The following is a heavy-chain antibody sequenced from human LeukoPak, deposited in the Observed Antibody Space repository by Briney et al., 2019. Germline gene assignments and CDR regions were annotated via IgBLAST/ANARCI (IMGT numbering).Heavy chain of an antibody. J-gene: IGHJ5*02. CDR2: ISAYNGNT. Sequence: ASVTVSCKASGYTFTSYGISWVRQAPGQGLEWMGWISAYNGNTNYAQKLQGRVTMTTDTSTSTAYMELRSLRSDDTAVYYCARTYYYGSGRLNWFDPWGQGTLVTVSS. V-gene: IGHV1-18*01. D-gene: IGHD3-10*01. CDR3: ARTYYYGSGRLNWFDP. CDR1: GYTFTSYG.